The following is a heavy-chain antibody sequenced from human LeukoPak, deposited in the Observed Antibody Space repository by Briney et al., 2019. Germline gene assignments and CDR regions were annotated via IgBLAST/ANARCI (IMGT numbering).Heavy chain of an antibody. CDR2: IYTSGST. CDR1: GGSISSYY. CDR3: VGTAARNYYYGMDV. D-gene: IGHD2-2*01. J-gene: IGHJ6*02. V-gene: IGHV4-4*07. Sequence: SETLSLTCTVSGGSISSYYWSWIRQPAGKGLVWIGRIYTSGSTNYNPSLKSRVTMSVDTSKNQFSLKLSSVTAADTAVYYCVGTAARNYYYGMDVWGQGTTVTVSS.